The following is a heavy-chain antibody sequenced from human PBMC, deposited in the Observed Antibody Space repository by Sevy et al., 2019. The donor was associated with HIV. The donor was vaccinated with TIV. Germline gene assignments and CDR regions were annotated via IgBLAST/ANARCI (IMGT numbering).Heavy chain of an antibody. Sequence: GGSLRLSCAASGFTLSSYNMNWVRQAPGKGLEWVSSISGSSSYIYYADSVKGRFTISRDNAKNSLYLQMNSLRAEDTAVYYCARAGGSYSSYDYWGQGTLVTVSS. D-gene: IGHD6-6*01. CDR2: ISGSSSYI. V-gene: IGHV3-21*01. CDR3: ARAGGSYSSYDY. CDR1: GFTLSSYN. J-gene: IGHJ4*02.